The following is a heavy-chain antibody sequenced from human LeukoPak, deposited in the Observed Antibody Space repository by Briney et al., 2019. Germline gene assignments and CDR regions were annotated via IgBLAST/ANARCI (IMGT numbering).Heavy chain of an antibody. D-gene: IGHD2-2*01. CDR1: GVSFSGYY. J-gene: IGHJ6*02. CDR2: INHSGST. V-gene: IGHV4-34*01. Sequence: SETLSLTCAVYGVSFSGYYWSWLRQPPGKGLEWIGEINHSGSTNYNPSLKSRVTISVDTSKNQFSLKLSSVTAADTAVYYCARGYRSSTSCSKDYYYGMDVWGQGTTVTVSS. CDR3: ARGYRSSTSCSKDYYYGMDV.